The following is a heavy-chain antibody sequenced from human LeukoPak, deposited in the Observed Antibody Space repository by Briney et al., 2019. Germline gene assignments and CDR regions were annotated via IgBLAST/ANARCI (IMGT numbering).Heavy chain of an antibody. V-gene: IGHV4-38-2*01. Sequence: PSETLSLTCAVSGYSISSGYYWGWIRQPPGKGLAWIGSIYHSGNTYYNPSLKGRVTISIDTSKNQFSLKLSSVTAADTDVYYCARVRLGSSPFDYWGQGTLVTVSA. CDR3: ARVRLGSSPFDY. CDR2: IYHSGNT. D-gene: IGHD1-26*01. J-gene: IGHJ4*02. CDR1: GYSISSGYY.